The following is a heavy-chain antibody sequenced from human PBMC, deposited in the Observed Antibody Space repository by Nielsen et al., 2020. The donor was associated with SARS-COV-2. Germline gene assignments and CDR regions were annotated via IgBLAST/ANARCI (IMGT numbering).Heavy chain of an antibody. Sequence: GESLKISCAASGFIFSTYWMTWVRQAPGKGLEWVALISYDGSAKYYADSVKGRFTMSRDNSKNTLFLQMDSLRPEDTAVYYCAALGEMLLVLSYGMDVWGQGTTVSVSS. CDR1: GFIFSTYW. CDR3: AALGEMLLVLSYGMDV. D-gene: IGHD3-10*01. V-gene: IGHV3-30*03. J-gene: IGHJ6*02. CDR2: ISYDGSAK.